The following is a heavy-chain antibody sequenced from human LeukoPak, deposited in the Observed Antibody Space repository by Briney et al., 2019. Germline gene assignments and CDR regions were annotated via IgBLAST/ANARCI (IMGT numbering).Heavy chain of an antibody. J-gene: IGHJ6*03. Sequence: SVKVSCKASGGTFSSYAISWVRQAPGQGLEWMRGIIPIFGTANYAQKFQGRVTITADESTSTAYMELSSLRSEDTAVYYCARDDKGDTMVRGVIITSYYYMDVWGKGTTVTVSS. D-gene: IGHD3-10*01. CDR1: GGTFSSYA. V-gene: IGHV1-69*13. CDR2: IIPIFGTA. CDR3: ARDDKGDTMVRGVIITSYYYMDV.